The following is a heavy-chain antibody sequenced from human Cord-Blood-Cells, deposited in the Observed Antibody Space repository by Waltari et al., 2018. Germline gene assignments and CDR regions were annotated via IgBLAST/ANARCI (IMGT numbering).Heavy chain of an antibody. CDR2: IRYDGSNK. V-gene: IGHV3-30*02. CDR1: GFTFGSYG. J-gene: IGHJ3*02. CDR3: AKDRSSIAAHDAFDI. Sequence: QVQLVESGGGVVQPGGSLRLSCAASGFTFGSYGMHWVRQAPGKGLEWVAFIRYDGSNKYYADSVKGRFTISRDNSKNTLYLQMNSLRAEDTAVYYCAKDRSSIAAHDAFDIWGQGTMVTVSS. D-gene: IGHD6-6*01.